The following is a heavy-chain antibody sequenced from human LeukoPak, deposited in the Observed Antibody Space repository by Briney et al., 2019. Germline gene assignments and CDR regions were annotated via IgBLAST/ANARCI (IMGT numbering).Heavy chain of an antibody. CDR2: ISYGGSNK. V-gene: IGHV3-30*04. CDR1: GFTFSSYA. CDR3: AIEVIAAAGTGFNWFDP. Sequence: GGSLRLSCAASGFTFSSYAMHWVRQAPGKGLEWVAVISYGGSNKYYADSVKGRFTISRDNSKNTLYLQMNSLRAEDTAVYYCAIEVIAAAGTGFNWFDPWGQGTLVTVSS. D-gene: IGHD6-13*01. J-gene: IGHJ5*02.